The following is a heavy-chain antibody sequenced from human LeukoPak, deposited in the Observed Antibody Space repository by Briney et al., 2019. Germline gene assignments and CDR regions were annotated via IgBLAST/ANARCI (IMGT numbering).Heavy chain of an antibody. J-gene: IGHJ3*02. Sequence: GGSLRLSCAASGFTVSSNYMSWVRQAPGKGLEWVSVIYSCGTTYYGDTVKGRFTISRDNSKNMLYLHMNSLRAEDTAVYYCARDLGYYDTSGPKEAFDIWGQGTMVTVSS. CDR1: GFTVSSNY. V-gene: IGHV3-66*01. D-gene: IGHD3-22*01. CDR2: IYSCGTT. CDR3: ARDLGYYDTSGPKEAFDI.